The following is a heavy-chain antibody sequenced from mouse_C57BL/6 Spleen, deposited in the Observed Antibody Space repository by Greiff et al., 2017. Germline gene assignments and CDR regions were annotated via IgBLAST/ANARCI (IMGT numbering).Heavy chain of an antibody. J-gene: IGHJ1*03. Sequence: EVMLVESGGGLVKPGGSLKLSCAASGFTFSDYGMHWVRQAPEKGLAWVAYISSGSSTIYYADTVKGRFTISRDNAKNTLFLQMTSLRSEDTAMYYCARPLLRYWYFDVWGTGTTVTVSS. CDR1: GFTFSDYG. CDR2: ISSGSSTI. CDR3: ARPLLRYWYFDV. D-gene: IGHD1-1*01. V-gene: IGHV5-17*01.